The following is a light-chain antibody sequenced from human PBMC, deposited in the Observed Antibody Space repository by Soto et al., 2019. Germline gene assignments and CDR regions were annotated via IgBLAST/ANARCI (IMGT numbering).Light chain of an antibody. CDR1: QSVSSSY. CDR2: GAS. CDR3: QQYGSSRIT. J-gene: IGKJ5*01. Sequence: VLTQSPGTLSLSPGERATLSCRASQSVSSSYLAWYQQKPGQAPRLLIYGASSRATGIPDRFSGSGSGTDFTLTISRLEPEDFAVYYCQQYGSSRITFGQGTRLEIK. V-gene: IGKV3-20*01.